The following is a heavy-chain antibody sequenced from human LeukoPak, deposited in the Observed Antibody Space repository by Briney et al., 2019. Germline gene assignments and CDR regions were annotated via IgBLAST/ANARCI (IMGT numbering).Heavy chain of an antibody. V-gene: IGHV3-23*01. Sequence: GGSLRLSCAGSGLTFSSYAMTWDRQVPGKGLEWVSAISGSGDSTYYADSVKGRFTISRDNSKNTLYLQMNSLRAEDTAVYYCAKGGSYDFWSGYYPSLIDYWGQGTLVTVSS. CDR2: ISGSGDST. CDR1: GLTFSSYA. J-gene: IGHJ4*02. CDR3: AKGGSYDFWSGYYPSLIDY. D-gene: IGHD3-3*01.